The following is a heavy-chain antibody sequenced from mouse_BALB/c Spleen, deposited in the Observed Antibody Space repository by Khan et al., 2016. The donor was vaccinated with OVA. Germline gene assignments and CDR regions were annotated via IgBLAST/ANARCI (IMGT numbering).Heavy chain of an antibody. Sequence: QVQLMQSGPGLVAPSQSLSITCTVSGFSLTSYGVYWVRQPPGKGLELLGVIWGGGSTNYYSALMSRLSISKDKTKSQVLLKMNSLQTTDTAMYYCTGLEDIWGQGTTLTVSS. V-gene: IGHV2-9*02. CDR1: GFSLTSYG. D-gene: IGHD1-3*01. CDR2: IWGGGST. J-gene: IGHJ2*01. CDR3: TGLEDI.